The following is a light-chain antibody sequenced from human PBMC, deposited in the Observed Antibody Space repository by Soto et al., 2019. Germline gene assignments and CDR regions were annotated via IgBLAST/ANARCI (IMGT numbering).Light chain of an antibody. CDR1: QSVSSY. J-gene: IGKJ5*01. Sequence: IVLTQSPATLSLSPGERATLSCRASQSVSSYFTWYQQKPGQAPRLLIYGASNRSTGIPARFSGSGSGTAFTLTISSLQPEDFAVYYYQQRGDWQITFVQRKRLEIK. CDR3: QQRGDWQIT. CDR2: GAS. V-gene: IGKV3-11*01.